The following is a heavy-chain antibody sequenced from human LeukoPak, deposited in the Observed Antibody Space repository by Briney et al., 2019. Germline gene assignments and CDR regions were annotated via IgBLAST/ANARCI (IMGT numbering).Heavy chain of an antibody. V-gene: IGHV3-9*01. Sequence: GGSLRLSCAASGFTFDDYAMHWVRQAPGKGLEWVSGISWNSGSIGYADSVKGRFTISRDNAKNSLYLQMNSLRAEDTALYYCANDIGGVDLIGAFDIWGQGTTVTVSS. J-gene: IGHJ3*02. CDR3: ANDIGGVDLIGAFDI. CDR2: ISWNSGSI. CDR1: GFTFDDYA. D-gene: IGHD2-8*02.